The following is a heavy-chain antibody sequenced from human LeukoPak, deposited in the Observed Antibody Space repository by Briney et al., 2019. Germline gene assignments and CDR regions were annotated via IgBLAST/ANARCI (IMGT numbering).Heavy chain of an antibody. D-gene: IGHD3-10*01. CDR1: GYSFTTYW. CDR2: IYPGDSDT. J-gene: IGHJ4*02. V-gene: IGHV5-51*01. Sequence: GESLKISCKGSGYSFTTYWIGWVRQMPGKGLEWMGIIYPGDSDTRYSPSFLGQVTFSADKSISTAYLQWSTLKASDTAMYYCARRPTQEPYYFDFWGQGTLVTVSS. CDR3: ARRPTQEPYYFDF.